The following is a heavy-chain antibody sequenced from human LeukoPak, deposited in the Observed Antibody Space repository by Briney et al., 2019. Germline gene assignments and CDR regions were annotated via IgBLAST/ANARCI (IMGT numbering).Heavy chain of an antibody. J-gene: IGHJ4*02. CDR3: AKTGNPATGDY. CDR2: IYSGGFT. CDR1: GFTVSTNY. D-gene: IGHD1-1*01. V-gene: IGHV3-53*01. Sequence: GGSLRLSCAASGFTVSTNYMSWVRQAPGQGLEWGSVIYSGGFTYYADSVKGRFTISRDNSKNTLYLQMNSLRAEDTAVYYCAKTGNPATGDYWGQGTLVTVSS.